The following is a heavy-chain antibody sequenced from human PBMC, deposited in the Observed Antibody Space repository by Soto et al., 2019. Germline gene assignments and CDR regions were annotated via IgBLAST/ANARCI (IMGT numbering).Heavy chain of an antibody. Sequence: GGSLRLSCAASGFTFSSYSMNWVRQAPGKGLEWVSSISSSSSYIYYADSVKGRFTISRDNAKNSLYLQMNSLRAEDTAVYYCARDQGFGGYCSGGSCYDRNYYFDYWGQGTLVTVSS. CDR3: ARDQGFGGYCSGGSCYDRNYYFDY. D-gene: IGHD2-15*01. J-gene: IGHJ4*02. V-gene: IGHV3-21*01. CDR1: GFTFSSYS. CDR2: ISSSSSYI.